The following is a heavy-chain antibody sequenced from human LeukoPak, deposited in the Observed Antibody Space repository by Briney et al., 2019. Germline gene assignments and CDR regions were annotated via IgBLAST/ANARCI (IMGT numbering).Heavy chain of an antibody. D-gene: IGHD1/OR15-1a*01. CDR1: GYSISSGYY. V-gene: IGHV4-38-2*02. J-gene: IGHJ4*02. Sequence: PSETLSLTCTVSGYSISSGYYWGWIRQPPGKGLQWIGSIYHSGSTYYNPSLKSRVTISIDTSKNQVSLKLSSVTAADTAVYYCARSEGTYYFDYWGQGTLVTVSS. CDR2: IYHSGST. CDR3: ARSEGTYYFDY.